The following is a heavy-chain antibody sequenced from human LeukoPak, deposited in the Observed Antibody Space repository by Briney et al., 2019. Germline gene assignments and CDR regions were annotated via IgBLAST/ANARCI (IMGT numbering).Heavy chain of an antibody. CDR1: GGSISRYY. V-gene: IGHV4-59*01. CDR3: ARVGPLISFGGIIVKNYFDS. J-gene: IGHJ4*02. Sequence: SETLSLTCTVSGGSISRYYWSWIRQPPGKGLEWIGYIYYNGSTNYNPSLRSRVTISVDTSKNQFSLKLRSVTTADTALYFCARVGPLISFGGIIVKNYFDSWGQGTLVTVSS. CDR2: IYYNGST. D-gene: IGHD3-16*02.